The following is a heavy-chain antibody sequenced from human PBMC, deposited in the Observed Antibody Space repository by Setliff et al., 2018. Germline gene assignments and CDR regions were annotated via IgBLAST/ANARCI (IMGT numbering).Heavy chain of an antibody. D-gene: IGHD2-21*01. V-gene: IGHV4-34*01. CDR2: INHSGST. CDR1: GGSFSGYY. J-gene: IGHJ5*02. CDR3: ARDCFSASSPNWFDP. Sequence: ASETLSLTCAVYGGSFSGYYWSWIRQPPGKGLEWIGEINHSGSTNYNPSLKSRVTISVDTSKNQFSLKLSSVTAADTAVYYCARDCFSASSPNWFDPWGQGTLVTVSS.